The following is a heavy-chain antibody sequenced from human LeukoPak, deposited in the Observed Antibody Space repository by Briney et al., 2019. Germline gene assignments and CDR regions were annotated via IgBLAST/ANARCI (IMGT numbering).Heavy chain of an antibody. CDR2: INAGNGNT. Sequence: EASVKVSCKASGYTFTSYAMHWVRQAPGQRLEWMGWINAGNGNTKYSQKSQGRVTITRDTSASTAYMELSSLRSEDTAVYYCARDEDSSGWYSTFDYWGQGTLVTVSS. J-gene: IGHJ4*02. CDR1: GYTFTSYA. CDR3: ARDEDSSGWYSTFDY. D-gene: IGHD6-19*01. V-gene: IGHV1-3*01.